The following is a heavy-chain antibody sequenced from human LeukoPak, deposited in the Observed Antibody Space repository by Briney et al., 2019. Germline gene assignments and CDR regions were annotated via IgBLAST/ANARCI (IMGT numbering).Heavy chain of an antibody. D-gene: IGHD3-10*01. CDR2: IYYSGST. Sequence: SETLSLTCTVSGGSISSGDYYWSWIRQPPGTGLEWIGYIYYSGSTYHNPSLKSRVTISVDTSKNQFSLKLSSVTAADTAAYYCARGRFGVKGAFDIWGQGTMVTVSS. V-gene: IGHV4-30-4*01. CDR3: ARGRFGVKGAFDI. CDR1: GGSISSGDYY. J-gene: IGHJ3*02.